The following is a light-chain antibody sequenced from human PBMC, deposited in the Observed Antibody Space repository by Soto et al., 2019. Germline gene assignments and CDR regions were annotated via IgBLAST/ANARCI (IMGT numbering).Light chain of an antibody. CDR2: DAS. CDR3: QQRSNWPIT. Sequence: EIVLTQSPATLSLSPGERATLSCRASQSVSSYFAWYQQKPGHAPRLLIYDASNRATGIPARFSGSGSGTYFTLTISSLQPEYFAFYYCQQRSNWPITFGQGTRLEIK. J-gene: IGKJ5*01. CDR1: QSVSSY. V-gene: IGKV3-11*01.